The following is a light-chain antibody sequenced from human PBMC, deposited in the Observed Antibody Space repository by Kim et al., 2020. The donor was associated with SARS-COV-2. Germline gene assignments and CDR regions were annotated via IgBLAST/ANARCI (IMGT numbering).Light chain of an antibody. V-gene: IGKV3-20*01. Sequence: SPGEIAALACRARQGSSSSHGAWYQQKRGRAPRLIIYGISNRATDIPDRFSGSGAGTDFTLTISRLGPEDFAVYYCQQYADSPPTFGQGTKVDIK. CDR3: QQYADSPPT. J-gene: IGKJ1*01. CDR2: GIS. CDR1: QGSSSSH.